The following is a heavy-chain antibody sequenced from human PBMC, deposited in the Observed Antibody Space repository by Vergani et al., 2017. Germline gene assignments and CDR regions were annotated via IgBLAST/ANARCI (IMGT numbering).Heavy chain of an antibody. CDR3: AKDRIAARLGGVYIDY. CDR2: ISGSGGST. Sequence: EVQLLESGGGLVQPGGSLRLSCAASGFTFSSYAMSWVRQAPGKGLEWVSAISGSGGSTYYADSVKGRFTISRDNSKNTLYLQMNSLRAEDTAVYYCAKDRIAARLGGVYIDYWGQGTLVTVSS. CDR1: GFTFSSYA. J-gene: IGHJ4*02. V-gene: IGHV3-23*01. D-gene: IGHD6-6*01.